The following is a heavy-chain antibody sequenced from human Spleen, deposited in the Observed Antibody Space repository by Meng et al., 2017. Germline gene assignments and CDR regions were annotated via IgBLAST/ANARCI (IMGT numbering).Heavy chain of an antibody. Sequence: QQQLQESGSGLVKPSQTLSLTCSVSGGSISSGTYYWSWIRQPPGRGLEWIGYIYYSGSTYYNPSLRSRVTISVDTSKNQFSLILTSVTAADTAVYFCARVETATTNPYFDYWGQGTLVTVSS. CDR3: ARVETATTNPYFDY. J-gene: IGHJ4*02. CDR2: IYYSGST. D-gene: IGHD5-24*01. CDR1: GGSISSGTYY. V-gene: IGHV4-30-4*01.